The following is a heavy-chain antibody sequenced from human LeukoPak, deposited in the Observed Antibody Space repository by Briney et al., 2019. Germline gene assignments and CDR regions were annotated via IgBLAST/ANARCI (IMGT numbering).Heavy chain of an antibody. CDR2: ISSSGSTI. D-gene: IGHD2-2*01. CDR3: ARDGRYCSSTSCFFDP. V-gene: IGHV3-11*01. Sequence: WGSLRLSCAASGFTLSDLYMSWIRQAPGKGLEWVSCISSSGSTIYYADSVKGRFTISRDNAKNSLYLQMNSLRAEDTAVYYCARDGRYCSSTSCFFDPWGQGTLVTVSS. J-gene: IGHJ5*02. CDR1: GFTLSDLY.